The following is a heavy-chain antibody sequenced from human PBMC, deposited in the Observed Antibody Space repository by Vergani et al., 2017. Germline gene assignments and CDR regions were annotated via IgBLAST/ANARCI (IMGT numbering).Heavy chain of an antibody. D-gene: IGHD6-19*01. CDR3: ARDRSLAVAGTFDY. CDR2: IWYDGSNK. CDR1: GFTFSSYG. J-gene: IGHJ4*02. V-gene: IGHV3-33*01. Sequence: QVQLVESGGGVVQPGRSLRLSCAASGFTFSSYGMHWVRQAPGKGLEWVAVIWYDGSNKYYADSVKGRFTISRDNSKNTLYLQMNSLRAEDTAVYYIARDRSLAVAGTFDYWGQGTLVTVSS.